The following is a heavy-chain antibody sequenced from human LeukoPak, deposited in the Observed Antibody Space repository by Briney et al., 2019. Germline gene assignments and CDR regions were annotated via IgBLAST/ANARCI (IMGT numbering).Heavy chain of an antibody. V-gene: IGHV1-69*04. D-gene: IGHD5-18*01. CDR3: ARVLSGSWLWF. CDR1: GYTLTELS. Sequence: ASVKVSCKVSGYTLTELSMHWVRQAPGQGLEWMGRIIPTLEIANYAQKFQGRVTITADKSTSTAYMELSSLRPEDTAVYYCARVLSGSWLWFWGQGTLVTVSS. CDR2: IIPTLEIA. J-gene: IGHJ4*02.